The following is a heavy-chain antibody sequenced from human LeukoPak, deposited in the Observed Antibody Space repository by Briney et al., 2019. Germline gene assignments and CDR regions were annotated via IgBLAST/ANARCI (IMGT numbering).Heavy chain of an antibody. J-gene: IGHJ4*02. CDR1: GFTFSNYG. CDR3: ANLPL. V-gene: IGHV3-30*18. CDR2: ISYDGSNK. Sequence: GRSLRLSCATSGFTFSNYGMTWVRQAPGKGLEWVAVISYDGSNKYYADSVKGRFTISRDNPKNTLYLQMNSLRPEDAAVYYCANLPLWGQGTLVTVSS.